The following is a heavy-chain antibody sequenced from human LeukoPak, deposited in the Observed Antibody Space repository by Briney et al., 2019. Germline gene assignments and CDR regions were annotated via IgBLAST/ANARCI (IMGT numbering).Heavy chain of an antibody. CDR3: ASDGDYGEGNY. D-gene: IGHD4-17*01. J-gene: IGHJ4*02. CDR2: IKQDGSEK. CDR1: GFTFSSYW. Sequence: PGGSLRLSCAASGFTFSSYWMSWVRQAPGKGLEWVANIKQDGSEKYYVDSVKGRFTISRDNAKNSLYLQMNGLRAEDTAVYYCASDGDYGEGNYWGQGTLVTVSS. V-gene: IGHV3-7*01.